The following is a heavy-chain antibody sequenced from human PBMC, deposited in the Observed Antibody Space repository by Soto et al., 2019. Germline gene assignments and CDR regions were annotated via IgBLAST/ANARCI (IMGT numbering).Heavy chain of an antibody. V-gene: IGHV3-66*01. CDR2: MYSGGET. D-gene: IGHD2-2*01. J-gene: IGHJ4*02. CDR3: AKDISASSRLPFDS. Sequence: GGSLRLSCEGSGFSVVISYMSWVRQVPWKGLEWVSIMYSGGETYYAASVKGRFTISRDNSNNTLYLQMSSLRAEDTAVYYCAKDISASSRLPFDSWGLGT. CDR1: GFSVVISY.